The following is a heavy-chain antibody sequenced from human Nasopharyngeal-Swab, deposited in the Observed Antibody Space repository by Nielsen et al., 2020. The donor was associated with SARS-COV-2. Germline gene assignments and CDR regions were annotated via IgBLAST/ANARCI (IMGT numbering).Heavy chain of an antibody. Sequence: WIRQPPGKGLEWIGYIYHSGSTYYNPSLKSRVTISVDRSKNQFSLKLSSVTAADTAVYYCARDRVTGFLGQVYYYYGMDVWGQGTTVTVSS. V-gene: IGHV4-30-2*01. CDR2: IYHSGST. CDR3: ARDRVTGFLGQVYYYYGMDV. D-gene: IGHD3-3*01. J-gene: IGHJ6*02.